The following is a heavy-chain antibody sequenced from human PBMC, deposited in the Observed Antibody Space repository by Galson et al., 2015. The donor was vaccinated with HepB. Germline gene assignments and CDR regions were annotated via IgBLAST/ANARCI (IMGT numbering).Heavy chain of an antibody. Sequence: SLRLSCAASGFTFGSYAMHWVRQGPGMGLQYVSAISSDGDNTYYADSVKGRFTISRDNSKNTLYLQMSSLRPEDTAVYYCVNLYSGYTGWSLGYWGQGTLVTVSS. CDR1: GFTFGSYA. V-gene: IGHV3-64D*06. J-gene: IGHJ4*02. D-gene: IGHD5-12*01. CDR2: ISSDGDNT. CDR3: VNLYSGYTGWSLGY.